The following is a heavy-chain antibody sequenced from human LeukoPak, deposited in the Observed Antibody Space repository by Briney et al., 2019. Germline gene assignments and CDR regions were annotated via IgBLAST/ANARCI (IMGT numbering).Heavy chain of an antibody. CDR2: INPNSGET. CDR1: GYTFTHHY. J-gene: IGHJ5*01. D-gene: IGHD2-8*01. V-gene: IGHV1-2*06. CDR3: ASEGYGVKPFGS. Sequence: GASAKVSCKVSGYTFTHHYLHWVRQAPGQGLEWMGRINPNSGETNYKDKLQGRITMTRATSISTAYLEVTRLTSDDTAVYYCASEGYGVKPFGSWGQGTLVIVSS.